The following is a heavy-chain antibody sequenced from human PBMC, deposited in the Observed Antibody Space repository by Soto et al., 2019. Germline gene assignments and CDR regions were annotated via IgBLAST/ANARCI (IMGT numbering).Heavy chain of an antibody. CDR3: ARERRAYDFWSGYYKGSYYYGMDV. J-gene: IGHJ6*02. Sequence: PSETLSLTCAVYGGSFSGYYWSWIRQPPGKGLEWIGEINHSGSTNYNPSLKSRVTISVDTSKNQFSLKLSSVTAADTAEYYCARERRAYDFWSGYYKGSYYYGMDVWGQGTTVTVSS. CDR2: INHSGST. V-gene: IGHV4-34*01. D-gene: IGHD3-3*01. CDR1: GGSFSGYY.